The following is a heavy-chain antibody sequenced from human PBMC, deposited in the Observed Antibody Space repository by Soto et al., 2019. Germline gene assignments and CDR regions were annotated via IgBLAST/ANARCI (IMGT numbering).Heavy chain of an antibody. CDR3: ARHRRGDTERSLDY. CDR2: IYPSDSDT. D-gene: IGHD2-21*02. CDR1: GYDFINYW. J-gene: IGHJ4*02. Sequence: ESLKISCEVSGYDFINYWIGWVRQMPGKGLEWMGFIYPSDSDTRYSPSFRGQVTISADKSIFTAYLQWNSLKASDTAMYYCARHRRGDTERSLDYWGQGTLVTVSS. V-gene: IGHV5-51*01.